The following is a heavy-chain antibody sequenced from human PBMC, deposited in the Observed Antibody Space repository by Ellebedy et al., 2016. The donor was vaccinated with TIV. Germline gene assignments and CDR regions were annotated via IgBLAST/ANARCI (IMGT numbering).Heavy chain of an antibody. CDR1: GGSFSDHY. V-gene: IGHV4-34*09. CDR3: ARGGYYGSGSTSGIDY. CDR2: IHPSGIS. D-gene: IGHD3-10*01. Sequence: MPSETLSLTCTVSGGSFSDHYWTWIRQPPGKGLEWIGEIHPSGISNYNPSLKSRVTISVDTSKNQFSLKLSSVTAADTAVYYCARGGYYGSGSTSGIDYWGQGTLVTVSS. J-gene: IGHJ4*02.